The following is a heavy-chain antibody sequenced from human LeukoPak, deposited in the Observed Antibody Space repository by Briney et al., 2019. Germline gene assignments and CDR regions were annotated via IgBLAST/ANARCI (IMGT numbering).Heavy chain of an antibody. Sequence: GGSLRLSCVASGFTFSSYAMHWVRQAPGKGLEWVSGISGSGDSTYYADSVKGRFTISRDNDKRSLYLEMNSLRADDTALYYCAKNSDSSGFLGLDYWGQGSLVTVSS. CDR1: GFTFSSYA. CDR3: AKNSDSSGFLGLDY. D-gene: IGHD3-22*01. V-gene: IGHV3-23*01. CDR2: ISGSGDST. J-gene: IGHJ4*02.